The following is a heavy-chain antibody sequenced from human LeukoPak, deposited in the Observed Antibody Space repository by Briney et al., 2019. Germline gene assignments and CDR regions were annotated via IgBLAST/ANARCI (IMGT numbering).Heavy chain of an antibody. V-gene: IGHV4-30-4*01. J-gene: IGHJ4*02. Sequence: PSETLSLTCTVSGGSISSGDYCWRWIRPPPGKGLEWIGYIYYSGSTYYNPSLKSRVTISVDTFKNQFSLKLSSVTAADTAVDYCARALWSGETTNFDYWGQGTLVTVSS. CDR1: GGSISSGDYC. CDR2: IYYSGST. D-gene: IGHD3-10*01. CDR3: ARALWSGETTNFDY.